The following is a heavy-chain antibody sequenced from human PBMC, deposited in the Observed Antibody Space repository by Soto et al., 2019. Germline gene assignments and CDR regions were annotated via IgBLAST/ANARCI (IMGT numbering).Heavy chain of an antibody. D-gene: IGHD3-3*01. V-gene: IGHV1-3*01. CDR1: GYTFTSYA. J-gene: IGHJ6*02. CDR2: LNAGNGNT. Sequence: QVQLVQSGAEVKKPGASVKVSCKASGYTFTSYAMHWVRQAPGQRLEWMGWLNAGNGNTKYSQKLQARGTITRNTSASTAYMELSSLRSEDTAVYYCARARITIFGVVTNYGMDVWGQGTTVTVS. CDR3: ARARITIFGVVTNYGMDV.